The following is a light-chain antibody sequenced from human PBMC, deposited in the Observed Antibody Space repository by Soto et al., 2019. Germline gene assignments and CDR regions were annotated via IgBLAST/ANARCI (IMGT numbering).Light chain of an antibody. J-gene: IGKJ1*01. CDR2: GAS. V-gene: IGKV3-20*01. CDR1: QSVSSSY. Sequence: EIVLTQSPGTLSLSPGERATLSCRASQSVSSSYLAWYQQKPGQAPRLLIYGASSRATGIPDRFSGSGSGTEFTLTISRLEPEDFEVYYCQQYDSYPRTFGQGTKVDIK. CDR3: QQYDSYPRT.